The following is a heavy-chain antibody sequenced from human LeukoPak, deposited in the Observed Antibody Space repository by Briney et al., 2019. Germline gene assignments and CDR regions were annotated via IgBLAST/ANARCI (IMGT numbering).Heavy chain of an antibody. D-gene: IGHD3-3*01. V-gene: IGHV4-61*09. CDR2: IHTSGST. J-gene: IGHJ4*02. Sequence: SETLSLTCTASGGSISSGSYCWSWIRQPAGKGLEWIGHIHTSGSTNYNPSLKSRVSISVDTSKNQFSLKLSSVTAADTAVYYCARISDFWSGYYVFYFDYWGQGTLVTVSS. CDR3: ARISDFWSGYYVFYFDY. CDR1: GGSISSGSYC.